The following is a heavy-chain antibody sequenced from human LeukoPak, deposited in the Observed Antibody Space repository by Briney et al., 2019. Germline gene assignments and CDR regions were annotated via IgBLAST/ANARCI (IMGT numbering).Heavy chain of an antibody. D-gene: IGHD3-10*01. V-gene: IGHV4-61*02. CDR2: IYTSGST. CDR1: GGSISIGCYC. J-gene: IGHJ4*02. Sequence: PSQTLSLTCTVAGGSISIGCYCWSWIREPAWKGLEWIGRIYTSGSTNYNPPRKSRVTISVDTSKNQFSLKLSSVTAADTAVYYCARDDFGSYWGQGILVTVSS. CDR3: ARDDFGSY.